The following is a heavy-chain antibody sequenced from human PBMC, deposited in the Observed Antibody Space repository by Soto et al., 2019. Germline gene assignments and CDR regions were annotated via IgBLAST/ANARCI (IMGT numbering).Heavy chain of an antibody. D-gene: IGHD3-10*01. CDR1: GGSLSSSSYY. Sequence: XTLSLPCTVSGGSLSSSSYYWGWIRQPPGKGLEWIGSIYYSGSNYYNPSLKSRVTISVDTSKNQFSLKLSSVTDADTAVYYCARQGGVRGVRTPGGMDVWGQGTTGTVSS. CDR3: ARQGGVRGVRTPGGMDV. V-gene: IGHV4-39*01. J-gene: IGHJ6*02. CDR2: IYYSGSN.